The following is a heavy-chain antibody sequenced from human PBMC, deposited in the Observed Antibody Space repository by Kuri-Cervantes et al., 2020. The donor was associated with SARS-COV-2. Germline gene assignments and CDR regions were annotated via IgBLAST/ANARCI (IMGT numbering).Heavy chain of an antibody. D-gene: IGHD2-21*01. CDR3: YCAPKEGFDS. J-gene: IGHJ4*02. CDR1: ETTFPNYD. CDR2: VKTNSGNT. V-gene: IGHV1-8*01. Sequence: ASVKVSCKAPETTFPNYDINWVRQATGQGLELMGMVKTNSGNTLYAQFFQGSVTMARDTSTSTVYMELSSLTSEDTAIYYCYCAPKEGFDSWGQGTLVTVSS.